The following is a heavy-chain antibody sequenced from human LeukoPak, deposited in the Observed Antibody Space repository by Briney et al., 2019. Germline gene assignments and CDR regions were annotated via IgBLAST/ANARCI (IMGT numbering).Heavy chain of an antibody. J-gene: IGHJ5*01. CDR1: GFSFGQYA. V-gene: IGHV3-23*01. CDR3: VKDTLEPSGTNWFVS. D-gene: IGHD1-14*01. Sequence: GGSLRLSCVASGFSFGQYAMSWFRQAPGKGLQWVSQISGTGGATWYAGFARDRFTISRYNSRKTLYLQMSGLRVEDTAMHYCVKDTLEPSGTNWFVSWGQGTLLIVSS. CDR2: ISGTGGAT.